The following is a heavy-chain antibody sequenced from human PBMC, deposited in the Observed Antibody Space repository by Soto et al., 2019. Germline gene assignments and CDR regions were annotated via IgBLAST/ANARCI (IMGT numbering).Heavy chain of an antibody. V-gene: IGHV2-5*02. CDR3: AHRPTKVGAHGAFDI. CDR1: GFSLSTSGVG. D-gene: IGHD1-26*01. Sequence: FGPTLVNPTQTLTLTCTFSGFSLSTSGVGVGWIRQPPGKALEWLALIYWDDDKRYSPSPKSRLTITKDTSKNQVVLTMTNMDPVDTATYYCAHRPTKVGAHGAFDIWGQGTKVTVSS. J-gene: IGHJ3*02. CDR2: IYWDDDK.